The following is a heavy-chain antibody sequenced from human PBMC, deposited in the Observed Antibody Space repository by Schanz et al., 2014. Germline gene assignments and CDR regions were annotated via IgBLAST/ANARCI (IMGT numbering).Heavy chain of an antibody. CDR3: ARAGYCTSVSCSLFVSDY. Sequence: EVQLLESGGGLVQPGGSLRLSCASSGFSFTTYAMSWVRQAPGKGLEWVSSISSGGGNTFYADSVKGRFTISRDNSKNTLYLQMNSLRAEDTAVYYCARAGYCTSVSCSLFVSDYWGQGTLVNVSS. CDR1: GFSFTTYA. CDR2: ISSGGGNT. V-gene: IGHV3-23*01. J-gene: IGHJ4*02. D-gene: IGHD2-2*03.